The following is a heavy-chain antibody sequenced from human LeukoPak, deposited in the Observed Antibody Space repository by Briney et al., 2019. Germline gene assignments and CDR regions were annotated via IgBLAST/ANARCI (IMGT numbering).Heavy chain of an antibody. J-gene: IGHJ4*02. CDR1: GGSISSYY. CDR2: IYYSGST. D-gene: IGHD5-18*01. CDR3: AGEDAAMVTR. V-gene: IGHV4-59*01. Sequence: SETLSLTCTVSGGSISSYYWSWIRQPPGKGLEWIGYIYYSGSTTYNPSLKSRVTISVDTSKNQFSLKLSAVTAADTAVYYCAGEDAAMVTRWGQGTLVTVSS.